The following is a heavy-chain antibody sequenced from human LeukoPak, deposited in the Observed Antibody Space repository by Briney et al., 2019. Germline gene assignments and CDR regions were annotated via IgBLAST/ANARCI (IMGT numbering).Heavy chain of an antibody. Sequence: GGSLRLSCAASGFIFSSYWMHWVRQAPGKGLVWVSRINTDGSSTSYADSVKGRITISRDNAKNTLYLQMNSLRAEDTAVYYCARNHYYYYMDVWGKGTTVTVSS. V-gene: IGHV3-74*01. CDR2: INTDGSST. J-gene: IGHJ6*03. CDR1: GFIFSSYW. CDR3: ARNHYYYYMDV.